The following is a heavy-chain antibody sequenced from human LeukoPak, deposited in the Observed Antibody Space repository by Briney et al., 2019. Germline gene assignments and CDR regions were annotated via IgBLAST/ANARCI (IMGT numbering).Heavy chain of an antibody. Sequence: VASVKVSCKVSGYTLTELSMHWVRQAPGKGLEWMGGFDPEDGETIYAQKFQGRVTMTEDTSTDTAYMELSSLSSEDTAVYYCATRSGGRATYYYYYMDVWGKGTTVTVSS. J-gene: IGHJ6*03. D-gene: IGHD2-15*01. CDR2: FDPEDGET. V-gene: IGHV1-24*01. CDR3: ATRSGGRATYYYYYMDV. CDR1: GYTLTELS.